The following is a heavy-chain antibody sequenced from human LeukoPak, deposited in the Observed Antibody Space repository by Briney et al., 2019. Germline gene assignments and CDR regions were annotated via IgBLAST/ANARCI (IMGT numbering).Heavy chain of an antibody. CDR3: VAEVIEVTMGDY. J-gene: IGHJ4*02. CDR2: FDIEDAET. Sequence: ASVKVSCKVSGHSLSDLSIHWVRQAPGKGLGWMGGFDIEDAETIYAQEFEGRVIMTEDTATETAYMELSSLKSEDTAVYYCVAEVIEVTMGDYWGQGTLVTVSS. V-gene: IGHV1-24*01. D-gene: IGHD4-11*01. CDR1: GHSLSDLS.